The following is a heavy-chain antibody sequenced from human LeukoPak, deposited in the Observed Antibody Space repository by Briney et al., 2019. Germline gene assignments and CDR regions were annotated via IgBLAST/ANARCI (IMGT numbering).Heavy chain of an antibody. D-gene: IGHD3-22*01. CDR3: ARRDYYDSSGYYSLFDY. Sequence: AGESLKISCKGSGYSFTSYWIGWVRQMPGKGLEWMGIIYPGDSDTRYSPSFQGQVTISADKSISTAYLQWSSLKASDTAMYYCARRDYYDSSGYYSLFDYWGQGTLVTVSS. V-gene: IGHV5-51*01. J-gene: IGHJ4*02. CDR2: IYPGDSDT. CDR1: GYSFTSYW.